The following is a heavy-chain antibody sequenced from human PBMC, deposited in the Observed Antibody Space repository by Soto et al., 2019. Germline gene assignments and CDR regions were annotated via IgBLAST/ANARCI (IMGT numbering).Heavy chain of an antibody. J-gene: IGHJ4*02. CDR2: IIPIFGTA. CDR3: ARAMYYYGSGSYPLFDY. Sequence: QVQLVQSGAEVKKPGSSVKVSCKASGGTFSSYAISWVRQAPGQGLEWMGGIIPIFGTANYAQKFQGRVTITADESTSTAYTELSSLRSEDTAVYYCARAMYYYGSGSYPLFDYWGQGTLVTVSS. D-gene: IGHD3-10*01. V-gene: IGHV1-69*01. CDR1: GGTFSSYA.